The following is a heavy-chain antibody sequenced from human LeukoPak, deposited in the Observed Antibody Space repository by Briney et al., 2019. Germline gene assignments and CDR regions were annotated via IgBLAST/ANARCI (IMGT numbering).Heavy chain of an antibody. J-gene: IGHJ4*02. CDR1: GFTFSSYW. CDR2: ISGDGSIT. V-gene: IGHV3-74*01. D-gene: IGHD6-13*01. CDR3: ARDGYSSSLNY. Sequence: PGGSLRLSCAASGFTFSSYWLHWVRQAPGMGLVWVSRISGDGSITGYADSVKGRFTISRDIAKSTLYLQMNSLRAEDTAVYYCARDGYSSSLNYWGQGTLVTVSS.